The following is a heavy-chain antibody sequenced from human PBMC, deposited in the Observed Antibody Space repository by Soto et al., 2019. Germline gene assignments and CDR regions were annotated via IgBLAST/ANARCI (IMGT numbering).Heavy chain of an antibody. CDR1: GFTFSTYE. CDR3: ARGEYQLLSGMDV. J-gene: IGHJ6*02. Sequence: EVHLAESGGGLVQPGGSLRLSCAASGFTFSTYEMSWVRQAPGKGLGWVSYMSSSGSTIYYADSVKGRFTISRDNAKNSLSLQMNSLRADDPSIYYCARGEYQLLSGMDVWGQGTTVTVSS. D-gene: IGHD2-2*01. V-gene: IGHV3-48*03. CDR2: MSSSGSTI.